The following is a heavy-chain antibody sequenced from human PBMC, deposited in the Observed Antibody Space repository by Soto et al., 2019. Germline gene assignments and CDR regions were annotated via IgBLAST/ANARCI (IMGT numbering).Heavy chain of an antibody. CDR2: IWYDGRNK. V-gene: IGHV3-33*01. D-gene: IGHD2-15*01. CDR1: GFTFSSYG. Sequence: QVQLVESGGGVGQPGRSLRLSCAASGFTFSSYGMHWVRQAPGKGLEWVAVIWYDGRNKYYADSVKGRFTISRDNSKNTLYLQMNSLRAEDTAVYYCARDRDGYCSGGSCYWFDPWGQGTLVTVSS. CDR3: ARDRDGYCSGGSCYWFDP. J-gene: IGHJ5*02.